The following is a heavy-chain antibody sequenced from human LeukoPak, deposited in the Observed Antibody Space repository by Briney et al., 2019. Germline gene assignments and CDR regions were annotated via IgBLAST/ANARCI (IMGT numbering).Heavy chain of an antibody. D-gene: IGHD3-10*01. CDR2: INPSGGST. J-gene: IGHJ4*02. CDR3: ARDLSSDYYVSGRPYPPGY. Sequence: ASVKVSCKTSGYTFTSYYMHWARQAPGQGLEWMGIINPSGGSTSYAQKFQGRVTMTRDTSASTVYMELSSLRSEDTAMYYCARDLSSDYYVSGRPYPPGYWGQGTLVTVSS. V-gene: IGHV1-46*01. CDR1: GYTFTSYY.